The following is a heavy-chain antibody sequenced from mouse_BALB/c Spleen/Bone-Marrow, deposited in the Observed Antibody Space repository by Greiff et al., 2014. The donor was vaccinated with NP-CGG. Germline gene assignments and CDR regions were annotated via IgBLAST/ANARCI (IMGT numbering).Heavy chain of an antibody. J-gene: IGHJ2*01. D-gene: IGHD1-1*01. CDR3: ARERYYGNGRIFEY. CDR2: INSNGGST. Sequence: VQLKESGGGLVLPGGSLKLSCAASGFTFSSYGMSWVRQTPDKRLELVATINSNGGSTYYPDSVKGRFTISRDNAKNTLYLQMSSLKSEDTAMYYCARERYYGNGRIFEYWGQGTTLTVSS. CDR1: GFTFSSYG. V-gene: IGHV5-6-3*01.